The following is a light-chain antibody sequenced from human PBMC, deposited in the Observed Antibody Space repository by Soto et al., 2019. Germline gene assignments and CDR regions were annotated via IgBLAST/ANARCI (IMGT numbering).Light chain of an antibody. CDR2: GTS. J-gene: IGKJ5*01. CDR3: QHYFNYPIT. V-gene: IGKV1-8*01. CDR1: QHIGNV. Sequence: AIRMTQSPSSLSASTGDTVTITCRASQHIGNVLAWYQQKPGTAPKVLISGTSDLHGGVPSRFSGSGSGTDFTLTITRLQSEDFATYYCQHYFNYPITFGQGTRLEIK.